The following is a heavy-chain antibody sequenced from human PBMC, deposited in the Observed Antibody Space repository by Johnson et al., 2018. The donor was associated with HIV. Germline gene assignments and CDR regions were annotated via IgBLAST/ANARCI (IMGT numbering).Heavy chain of an antibody. V-gene: IGHV3-30-3*02. J-gene: IGHJ3*02. D-gene: IGHD3-22*01. CDR3: AKSAPFYYDSPADAFDI. CDR2: ISYDGSNK. CDR1: GFTFSSYA. Sequence: VESGGGVVQPGGSLRLSCAASGFTFSSYAMHWVRQAPGKGLEWVAVISYDGSNKYYADSVKGGFTISRDNSKTTLYLQMNSLRAEDTAVYYCAKSAPFYYDSPADAFDIWGQGTMVTVSS.